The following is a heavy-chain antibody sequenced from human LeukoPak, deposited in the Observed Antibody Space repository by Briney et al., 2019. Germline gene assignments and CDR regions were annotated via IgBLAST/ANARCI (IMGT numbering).Heavy chain of an antibody. J-gene: IGHJ4*02. CDR1: GYTLTELS. CDR3: ATDRIAVAGTFPFGY. Sequence: ASVKVSCKVSGYTLTELSMHWVRQAPGKGLEWMGGFDPEDGETIYAQKFQGRVTMTEDTSTDTAYMELSSLRSEDTAVYYCATDRIAVAGTFPFGYWGQGTLVTVSS. D-gene: IGHD6-19*01. CDR2: FDPEDGET. V-gene: IGHV1-24*01.